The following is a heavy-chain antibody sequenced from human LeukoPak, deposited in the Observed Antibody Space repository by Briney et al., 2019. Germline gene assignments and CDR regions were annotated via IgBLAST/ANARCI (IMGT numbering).Heavy chain of an antibody. CDR1: GGTFSSYA. V-gene: IGHV1-69*05. Sequence: SVKVSCKASGGTFSSYAISWVRQAPGQGLEWMGGIIPIFGTANDAQKFQGRVTITTDESTSTAYMELSSLRSEDTAVYYCARDPRYCSSTSCYRSWFDPWGQGTLVTVSS. CDR3: ARDPRYCSSTSCYRSWFDP. CDR2: IIPIFGTA. J-gene: IGHJ5*02. D-gene: IGHD2-2*01.